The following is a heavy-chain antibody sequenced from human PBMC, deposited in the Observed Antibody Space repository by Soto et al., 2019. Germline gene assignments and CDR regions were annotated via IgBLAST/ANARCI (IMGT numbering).Heavy chain of an antibody. V-gene: IGHV4-39*01. Sequence: PSETLSLTCTVSGGSISSSSYYWGWIRQPLGKGLEWIGSIYYSGSTYYNPSLKSRVTISVDTSKNQFSLKLSSVTAADTAVYYCARVDFWSGDLDYWGQGTLVTVS. D-gene: IGHD3-3*01. CDR3: ARVDFWSGDLDY. J-gene: IGHJ4*02. CDR2: IYYSGST. CDR1: GGSISSSSYY.